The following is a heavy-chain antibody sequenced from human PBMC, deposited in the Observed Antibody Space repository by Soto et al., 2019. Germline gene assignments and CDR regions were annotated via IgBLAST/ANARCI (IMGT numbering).Heavy chain of an antibody. CDR2: IWYDGGNK. D-gene: IGHD6-6*01. J-gene: IGHJ4*02. Sequence: QVHLVESGGGVVQPGRSLRLSCEASGFTFSTYGMHWVRQAPGKGLEWVAVIWYDGGNKYYVDSVKGRFTISRDNSKNTLYLQMNSLRAEDTAVYYCARDRHSTSSGYFDYWGQGTLVTVSS. CDR3: ARDRHSTSSGYFDY. CDR1: GFTFSTYG. V-gene: IGHV3-33*01.